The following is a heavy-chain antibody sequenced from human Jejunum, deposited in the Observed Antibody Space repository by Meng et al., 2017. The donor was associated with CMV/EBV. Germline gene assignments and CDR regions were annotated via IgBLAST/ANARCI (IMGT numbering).Heavy chain of an antibody. CDR1: GFTFSAHA. CDR2: SYRRDGGT. D-gene: IGHD5-18*01. J-gene: IGHJ4*02. Sequence: AASGFTFSAHAMNWVRQAPGKGLEWVSVSYRRDGGTYYAASVKGRFIISRDNSKNTFYLQMNSLRGEDTAIYYCAKFVGYTYGFDYWGQGTLVTVSS. CDR3: AKFVGYTYGFDY. V-gene: IGHV3-23*03.